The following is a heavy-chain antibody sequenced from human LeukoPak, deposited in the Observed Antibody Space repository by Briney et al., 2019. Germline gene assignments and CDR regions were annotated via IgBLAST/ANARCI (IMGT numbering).Heavy chain of an antibody. D-gene: IGHD3-3*01. V-gene: IGHV1-2*02. CDR1: GYTFTGYY. J-gene: IGHJ6*03. Sequence: ASVKVSCKASGYTFTGYYMHWVRQAPGQGLEWMGWINPNSGGTNYAQKFQGRVTMTRDTSISTAYMELSRLRSDDTAVYYCARGGVLRFLDYYMDVWGKGTTVTVSS. CDR3: ARGGVLRFLDYYMDV. CDR2: INPNSGGT.